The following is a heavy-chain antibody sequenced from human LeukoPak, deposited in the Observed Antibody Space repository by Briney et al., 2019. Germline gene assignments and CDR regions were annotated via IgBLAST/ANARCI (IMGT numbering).Heavy chain of an antibody. D-gene: IGHD3-22*01. CDR1: GGSISSSSYY. V-gene: IGHV4-39*07. Sequence: SETLSLTCTVSGGSISSSSYYWGWIRQPPGKGLEWIGSIYYSGSTYYNPSLKSRVTISVDTSKNQFSLKLSSVTAADTAVYYCARNYYDSSGYYWIFAFDIWGQGTMVTVSS. J-gene: IGHJ3*02. CDR2: IYYSGST. CDR3: ARNYYDSSGYYWIFAFDI.